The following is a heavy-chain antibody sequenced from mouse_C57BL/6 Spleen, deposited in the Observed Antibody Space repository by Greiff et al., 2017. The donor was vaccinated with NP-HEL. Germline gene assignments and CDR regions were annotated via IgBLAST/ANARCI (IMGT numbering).Heavy chain of an antibody. D-gene: IGHD1-1*01. CDR3: TTGVYYYGSSPYAMDY. CDR1: GFNITDYY. J-gene: IGHJ4*01. V-gene: IGHV14-1*01. Sequence: VQLQQSGAELVRPGASVKLSCTASGFNITDYYMHWVKQRPEQGLEWIGRIDPEDGDTEYAPKFQGKATMTADTSSNTAYLQLSSLTSEDTAVYYCTTGVYYYGSSPYAMDYWGQGTSVTVSS. CDR2: IDPEDGDT.